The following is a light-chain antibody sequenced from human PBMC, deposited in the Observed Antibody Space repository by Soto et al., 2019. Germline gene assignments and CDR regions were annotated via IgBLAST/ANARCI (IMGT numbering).Light chain of an antibody. V-gene: IGLV2-14*01. Sequence: QSALIQPPSVSGSPGQSVTISCTGTSSDVGGYNYVSWYQQHPGKAPKLMIYEVSNWPSGVSDRFSGSKSGNTASLTISGLQAEDEADYYCSSYTSSSTLVFGGGTKLTVL. CDR3: SSYTSSSTLV. CDR2: EVS. J-gene: IGLJ2*01. CDR1: SSDVGGYNY.